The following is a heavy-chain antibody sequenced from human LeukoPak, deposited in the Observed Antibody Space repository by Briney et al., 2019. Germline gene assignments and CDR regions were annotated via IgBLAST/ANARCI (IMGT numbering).Heavy chain of an antibody. CDR2: ISSSGDSI. D-gene: IGHD5-18*01. J-gene: IGHJ6*03. CDR1: GFTFSSYE. CDR3: ARLAMAYYYYYMDV. Sequence: PGGSLRLSCEASGFTFSSYEMNWVRQGPGKGLEWVSYISSSGDSIYYADSVKGRFTISRDNAKNSLYLQMNSLRAEDTALYYCARLAMAYYYYYMDVWGKGTTVTVSS. V-gene: IGHV3-48*03.